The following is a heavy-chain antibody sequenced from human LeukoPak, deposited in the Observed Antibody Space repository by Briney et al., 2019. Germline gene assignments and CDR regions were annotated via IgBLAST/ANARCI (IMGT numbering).Heavy chain of an antibody. CDR3: ASPPGEQQLDRYGMDV. CDR2: INTNTGNP. J-gene: IGHJ6*02. D-gene: IGHD6-13*01. CDR1: GYTFTSYA. Sequence: ASVKVSCKASGYTFTSYAMNWVRQAPGQGLEWMGWINTNTGNPTYAQGFTGRFVFSLDTSVSTAYLQISSLKAEDTAVYYCASPPGEQQLDRYGMDVWGQGTTVTVSS. V-gene: IGHV7-4-1*02.